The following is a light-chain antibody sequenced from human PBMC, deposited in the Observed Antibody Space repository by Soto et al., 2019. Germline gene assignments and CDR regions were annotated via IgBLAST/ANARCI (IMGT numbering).Light chain of an antibody. CDR3: QQYNTYWT. Sequence: DIQMTQSPSTLSASVGDRVTITCRASQSIYDWLAWYQQKPWKAPKLLIYKASNLESGVPSRFSSSASGTEFTLTISSLQPDDFAAYYCQQYNTYWTFGQGTKVEIK. CDR1: QSIYDW. CDR2: KAS. J-gene: IGKJ1*01. V-gene: IGKV1-5*03.